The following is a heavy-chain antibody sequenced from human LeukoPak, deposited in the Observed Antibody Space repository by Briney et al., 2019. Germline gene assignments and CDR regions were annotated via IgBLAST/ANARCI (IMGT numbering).Heavy chain of an antibody. D-gene: IGHD3-3*01. CDR3: ARAQGFDGMDV. CDR2: ISAYNGNT. Sequence: GASVKVSCKASGYTFTSYDISWVRQATGQGLEWMGWISAYNGNTNYAQKFQGRVTMTTDTSTSTAYMELRSLGSDDTAVYYCARAQGFDGMDVWGKGTTVTVSS. CDR1: GYTFTSYD. J-gene: IGHJ6*04. V-gene: IGHV1-18*04.